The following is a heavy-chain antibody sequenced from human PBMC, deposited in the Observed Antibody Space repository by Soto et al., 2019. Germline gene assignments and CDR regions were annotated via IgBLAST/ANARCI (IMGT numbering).Heavy chain of an antibody. CDR2: IIPVLGVA. V-gene: IGHV1-69*02. J-gene: IGHJ4*02. CDR1: GGTLNSYT. D-gene: IGHD6-13*01. CDR3: ARSSVAAAGTLGN. Sequence: VQLGQSGAEVKKPGSSVKVSCKASGGTLNSYTINWLRQAPGHGPEWLGRIIPVLGVANYAQTFQGRVTITADKSTSTVYMELTSLRSEDTAVYYCARSSVAAAGTLGNWGPGTLVTVS.